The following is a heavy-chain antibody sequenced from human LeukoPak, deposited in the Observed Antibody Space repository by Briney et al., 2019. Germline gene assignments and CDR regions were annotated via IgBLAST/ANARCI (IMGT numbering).Heavy chain of an antibody. CDR2: IYHSGST. Sequence: SETLSLTCAVSGGSISSSNWWSWVRQPPGKGLEWIGEIYHSGSTNYNPSLKSRVTISVDTSKNQFSLKLSSVTAADTAVYYCARDDSSGSGIDYWGQGTLVTVSS. D-gene: IGHD3-22*01. CDR1: GGSISSSNW. J-gene: IGHJ4*02. V-gene: IGHV4-4*02. CDR3: ARDDSSGSGIDY.